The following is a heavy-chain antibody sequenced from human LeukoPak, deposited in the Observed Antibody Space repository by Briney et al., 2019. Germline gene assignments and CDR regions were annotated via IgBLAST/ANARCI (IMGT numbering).Heavy chain of an antibody. D-gene: IGHD3-22*01. CDR3: ARARNYYDSSGYYRFDP. Sequence: SETLSLTCTVSGVSISSYYWSWIRQPAGKGLEWIGRIYTSGSTNYNPSLKSRVTMSVDTSKNQFSLKLSSVTAADTAVYYCARARNYYDSSGYYRFDPWGQGTLVTVSS. J-gene: IGHJ5*02. V-gene: IGHV4-4*07. CDR1: GVSISSYY. CDR2: IYTSGST.